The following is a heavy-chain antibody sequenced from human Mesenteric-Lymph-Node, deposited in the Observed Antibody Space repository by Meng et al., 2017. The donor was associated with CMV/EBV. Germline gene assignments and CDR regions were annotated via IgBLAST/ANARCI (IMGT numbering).Heavy chain of an antibody. Sequence: SETLSLTCSVSGGSISTYYWTWIRQPPGKGLEWIGNIYYTGSTTYHPSLMGRVTISVDTSKNQFSLKLSSVTAADTAVYYCARGRYSSSHFDYWGQGTLVTVSS. D-gene: IGHD6-13*01. V-gene: IGHV4-59*12. CDR3: ARGRYSSSHFDY. CDR2: IYYTGST. J-gene: IGHJ4*02. CDR1: GGSISTYY.